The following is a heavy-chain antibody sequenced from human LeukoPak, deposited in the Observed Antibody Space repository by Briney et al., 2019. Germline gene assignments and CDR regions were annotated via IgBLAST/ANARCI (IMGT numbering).Heavy chain of an antibody. CDR1: GFTFSNYY. Sequence: GGSLRLSCAASGFTFSNYYMSWIRQAPGKGLEWVSYISSSGSTIYYADSVKGRFISRDNAKNSLYLQMNSLRAEDTAVYYCARGRKYTSGYRVTELGSGYSDYWGQGTLVTVSS. D-gene: IGHD5-18*01. J-gene: IGHJ4*02. CDR2: ISSSGSTI. V-gene: IGHV3-11*01. CDR3: ARGRKYTSGYRVTELGSGYSDY.